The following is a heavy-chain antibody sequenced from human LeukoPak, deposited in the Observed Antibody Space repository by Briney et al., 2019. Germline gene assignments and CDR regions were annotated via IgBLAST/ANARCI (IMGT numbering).Heavy chain of an antibody. D-gene: IGHD3-3*01. J-gene: IGHJ4*02. Sequence: GGTLRLSCEASGFTFYNYGMSWVRQAPGRGLEWVSTISGSGATTYYGDSVKGRFIISRDNSKNTLYLHMKSLRAEDTAVYYCARLREIPVFGVVTKSTSYFDYWGQGTLVTVSS. CDR3: ARLREIPVFGVVTKSTSYFDY. V-gene: IGHV3-23*01. CDR2: ISGSGATT. CDR1: GFTFYNYG.